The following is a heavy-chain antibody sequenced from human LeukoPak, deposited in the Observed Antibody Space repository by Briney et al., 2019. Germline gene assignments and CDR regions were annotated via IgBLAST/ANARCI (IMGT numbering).Heavy chain of an antibody. CDR1: GFTFSDYY. V-gene: IGHV3-11*01. Sequence: GGSLRLSCAASGFTFSDYYMSWIRQAPGRGRAGVSYISSSGSTIYFPDSLKGRFTISRDNDNNSLYLQMNGLRAEDTAVYYCARENPYYYGSSGYYPLGQGTLVTVSS. CDR3: ARENPYYYGSSGYYP. D-gene: IGHD3-22*01. CDR2: ISSSGSTI. J-gene: IGHJ5*02.